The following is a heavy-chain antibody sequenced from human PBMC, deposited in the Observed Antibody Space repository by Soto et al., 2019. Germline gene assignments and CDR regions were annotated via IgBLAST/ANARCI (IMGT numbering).Heavy chain of an antibody. Sequence: QVQLVESGGGVVQPGRSLRLSCAASGFTFSSYGMHWVRQAPGKGLEWLAVTSYNEGNKYYAESVKGRFNISRDNSKKTLYLQMNSLRVEDTAVYYCAKDRCGGDGYYCHFDYWGQGTLVTVSP. CDR1: GFTFSSYG. J-gene: IGHJ4*02. CDR3: AKDRCGGDGYYCHFDY. CDR2: TSYNEGNK. D-gene: IGHD2-21*01. V-gene: IGHV3-30*18.